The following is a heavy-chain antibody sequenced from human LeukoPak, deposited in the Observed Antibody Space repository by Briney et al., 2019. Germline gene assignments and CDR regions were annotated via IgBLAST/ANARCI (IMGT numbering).Heavy chain of an antibody. J-gene: IGHJ4*02. CDR2: IWYDGSKE. V-gene: IGHV3-33*01. CDR3: ARDDYGASKGLDY. Sequence: RSLRLSCAASGFTFSGYGMHWVRQAPGKGLQWVAVIWYDGSKEYYADSVKGRFTVSRDNSKNTVYLQMNSLRAEDTAVYYCARDDYGASKGLDYWGQGTLVIVSS. CDR1: GFTFSGYG. D-gene: IGHD4-17*01.